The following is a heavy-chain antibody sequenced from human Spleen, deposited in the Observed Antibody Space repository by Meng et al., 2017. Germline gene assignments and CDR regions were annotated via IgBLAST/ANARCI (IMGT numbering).Heavy chain of an antibody. D-gene: IGHD6-19*01. Sequence: QVQLQQWGAGLLKPSETLSLICAFYDGPFSGYYWSWIRQSPGKGLEWIGEINHSESTNDNPSLKSRVTMSVDTSRNQFSLKLNSVTAADTAVYYCVRGRRGGTGWYWGLVYWGQGTLVTVSS. CDR2: INHSEST. CDR3: VRGRRGGTGWYWGLVY. V-gene: IGHV4-34*01. CDR1: DGPFSGYY. J-gene: IGHJ4*02.